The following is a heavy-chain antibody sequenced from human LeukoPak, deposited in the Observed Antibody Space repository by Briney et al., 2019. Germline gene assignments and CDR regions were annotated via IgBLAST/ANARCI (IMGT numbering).Heavy chain of an antibody. CDR2: IYPGDSDT. CDR1: EYSFTNYW. J-gene: IGHJ4*02. V-gene: IGHV5-51*01. CDR3: ARRTDRAFWYLDY. Sequence: GESLKISCKGSEYSFTNYWIGWVRQMPGKGLEWMGIIYPGDSDTRYSPSFQGQVTISADKSISTAYLQWSSLKPSDTAIYYCARRTDRAFWYLDYWGQGTLVTVSS.